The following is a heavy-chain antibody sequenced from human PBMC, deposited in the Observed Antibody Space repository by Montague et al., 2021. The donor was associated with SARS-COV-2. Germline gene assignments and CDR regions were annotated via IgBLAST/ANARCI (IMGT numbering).Heavy chain of an antibody. J-gene: IGHJ3*02. CDR1: GFTFSYYD. Sequence: SLRLSCAASGFTFSYYDMNWVRQAPGKGPEWISYISTSAYTTSYAGSVKGRFTMSRDNGKNSLYLQMNSLRVEDTAAYYCTRDYRSVVGDGLDIWGQGTKVTVSS. CDR2: ISTSAYTT. CDR3: TRDYRSVVGDGLDI. V-gene: IGHV3-48*03. D-gene: IGHD3-16*02.